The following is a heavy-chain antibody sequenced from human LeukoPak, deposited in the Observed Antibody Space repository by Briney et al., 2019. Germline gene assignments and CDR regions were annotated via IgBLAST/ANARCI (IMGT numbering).Heavy chain of an antibody. CDR2: IYSGGST. Sequence: PGGSLRLSCAASGFTVSSNYMSWVRQAPGKGLEWVSVIYSGGSTYYADSVKGRFTISRDNSKNTLYLQMNSLRAEDTAVYYCARHRGIQLWIFDYWAREPWSPSPQ. CDR1: GFTVSSNY. J-gene: IGHJ4*02. CDR3: ARHRGIQLWIFDY. D-gene: IGHD5-18*01. V-gene: IGHV3-53*01.